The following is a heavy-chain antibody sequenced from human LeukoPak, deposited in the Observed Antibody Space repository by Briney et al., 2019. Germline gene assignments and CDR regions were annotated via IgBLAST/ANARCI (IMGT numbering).Heavy chain of an antibody. CDR3: ARQSHYDFWSGYYTTDA. J-gene: IGHJ6*04. V-gene: IGHV4-4*09. Sequence: PSETLSLTCTVSGGSTSSYYWSWIRQPPGRGLEWIGYIYTSGSTNYNPSLKSRVTISVDTSKNQFSLKLSSVTAADTAVYYCARQSHYDFWSGYYTTDAWGKGTTVTVSS. D-gene: IGHD3-3*01. CDR1: GGSTSSYY. CDR2: IYTSGST.